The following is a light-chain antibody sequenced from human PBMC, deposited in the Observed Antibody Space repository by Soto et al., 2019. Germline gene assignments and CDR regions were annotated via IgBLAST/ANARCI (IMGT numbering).Light chain of an antibody. CDR1: QSVTASN. Sequence: EIVLTQSTGTLSLSPGESATLSCRASQSVTASNLAWYQQKPGQAPRLLIYRASNRATGIPDRFSGSGSGTEFTLTITRLEPGDFAVYYCQQYGSSGGHGFGQGTKVEIK. CDR3: QQYGSSGGHG. V-gene: IGKV3-20*01. J-gene: IGKJ2*03. CDR2: RAS.